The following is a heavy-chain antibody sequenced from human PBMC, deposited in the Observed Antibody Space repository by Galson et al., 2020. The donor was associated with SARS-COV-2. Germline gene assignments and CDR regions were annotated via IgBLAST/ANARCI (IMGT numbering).Heavy chain of an antibody. Sequence: GGSLRLSCAASGFTFSDYYMSWIRQAPGKGLEWVSYISSSGSTIYYADSVKGRFTISRDNAKNSLYLQMNSLRAEDTAVYYCAREYYDSSGYYSFFDYWGQGTLVTVSS. CDR2: ISSSGSTI. CDR3: AREYYDSSGYYSFFDY. CDR1: GFTFSDYY. J-gene: IGHJ4*02. D-gene: IGHD3-22*01. V-gene: IGHV3-11*01.